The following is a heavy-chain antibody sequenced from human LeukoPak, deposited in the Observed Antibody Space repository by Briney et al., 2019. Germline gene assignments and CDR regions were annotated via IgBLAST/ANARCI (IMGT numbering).Heavy chain of an antibody. D-gene: IGHD1-26*01. V-gene: IGHV1-18*01. J-gene: IGHJ4*02. Sequence: ASVKVSCKASGYTFTSYGISWVRQAPGQGLEWMGWVSTYNGNTKYAQNLQGRVTTTTDTSTSTAYMELRSLRSDDTAMYYCARQSTGSYYSPIDYWGQGALVTVSS. CDR1: GYTFTSYG. CDR2: VSTYNGNT. CDR3: ARQSTGSYYSPIDY.